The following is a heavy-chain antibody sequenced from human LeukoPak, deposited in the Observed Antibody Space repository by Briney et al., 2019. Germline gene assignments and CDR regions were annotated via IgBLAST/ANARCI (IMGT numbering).Heavy chain of an antibody. CDR2: IKQDGSEK. V-gene: IGHV3-7*01. CDR3: ARTRITMIVGLASRFDY. CDR1: GFTFCSYW. Sequence: HPGVSLRLSCAASGFTFCSYWMSWVRQAPGKGLEWVANIKQDGSEKYYVDSVKGRFTISRDNAKNSLYLQMNSLRAEDTAVYYCARTRITMIVGLASRFDYWGQGTPVTVSS. J-gene: IGHJ4*02. D-gene: IGHD3-22*01.